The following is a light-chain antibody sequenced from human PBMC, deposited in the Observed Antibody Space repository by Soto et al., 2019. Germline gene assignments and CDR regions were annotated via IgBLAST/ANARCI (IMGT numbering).Light chain of an antibody. CDR3: QHYDSYSEA. CDR2: KAS. CDR1: ETISSW. V-gene: IGKV1-5*03. J-gene: IGKJ1*01. Sequence: DIEMTQSASTLSGSVGDRVTITCRLSETISSWLACYQQKPGKAPKLLIYKASTLKSGVPSRFSGSGSGTEFTLTFSSLQPDDFATYYCQHYDSYSEAFGQGTKVDI.